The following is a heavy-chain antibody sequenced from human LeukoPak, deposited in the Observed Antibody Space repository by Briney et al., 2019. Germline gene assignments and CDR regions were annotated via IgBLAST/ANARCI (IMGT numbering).Heavy chain of an antibody. D-gene: IGHD3-16*01. CDR1: GGTFSSYA. J-gene: IGHJ4*02. Sequence: ASVKVSCKASGGTFSSYAISWVRQAPGQGLEWMGRIIPIFGTANYTQKFQGRVTITTDESTSTAYMELSSLRSEDTAVYYCARSGGVKRTLPDYWGQGTLVTVSS. CDR2: IIPIFGTA. CDR3: ARSGGVKRTLPDY. V-gene: IGHV1-69*05.